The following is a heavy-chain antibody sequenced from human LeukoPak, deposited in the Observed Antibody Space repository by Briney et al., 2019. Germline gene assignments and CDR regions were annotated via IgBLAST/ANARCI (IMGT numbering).Heavy chain of an antibody. CDR2: ISYDGSNK. J-gene: IGHJ4*02. D-gene: IGHD2-2*01. CDR1: GFTFSSYA. V-gene: IGHV3-30-3*01. Sequence: LPGRSLRLSCAASGFTFSSYAMHWVRQAPGKGLKWVAVISYDGSNKYYADSVKGRFTISRDNSKNTLYLQMNSLRAEDTAVYYCARGSVVPAAILDYWGQGTLVTVSS. CDR3: ARGSVVPAAILDY.